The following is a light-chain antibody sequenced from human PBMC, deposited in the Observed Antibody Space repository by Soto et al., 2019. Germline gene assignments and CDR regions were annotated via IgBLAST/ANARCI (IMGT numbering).Light chain of an antibody. J-gene: IGKJ1*01. Sequence: DIQMTQSPSSLSASVGDRVTITCRASQSISSYLNWYQQKPGKAPKLLIYAASSLQSGVPSRFSRSGSGRDFTLTISSLQPEDFATYYCQQSYSTPPTFGQGTKVEIK. CDR3: QQSYSTPPT. CDR1: QSISSY. V-gene: IGKV1-39*01. CDR2: AAS.